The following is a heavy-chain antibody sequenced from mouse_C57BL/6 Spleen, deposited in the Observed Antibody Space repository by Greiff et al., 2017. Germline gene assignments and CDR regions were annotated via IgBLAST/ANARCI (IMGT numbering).Heavy chain of an antibody. D-gene: IGHD1-1*01. V-gene: IGHV14-3*01. CDR2: IDPANGNT. J-gene: IGHJ4*01. CDR1: GFNIENTY. Sequence: VQLQQSVAELVRPGASVKLSCTASGFNIENTYMHWVKQRPEQGLEWIGRIDPANGNTKYAPKFQGKATITADTSSNTASLQLSSLTSEDTAIYYCALEYYGSSYYALDDWGQGTSVTVSS. CDR3: ALEYYGSSYYALDD.